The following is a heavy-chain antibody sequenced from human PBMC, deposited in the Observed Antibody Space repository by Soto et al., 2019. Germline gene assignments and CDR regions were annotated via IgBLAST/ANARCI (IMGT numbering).Heavy chain of an antibody. J-gene: IGHJ4*02. Sequence: PGGSLRLSCAASGFTFSSYAMHWVRQAPGKGLEWVAVISYDGSNKYYADSVKGRFTISRDNSKNTLYLQMNSLRAEDTAVYYCARVWPPIVGATTGFDYWGQGTLVTVSS. D-gene: IGHD1-26*01. CDR1: GFTFSSYA. V-gene: IGHV3-30-3*01. CDR2: ISYDGSNK. CDR3: ARVWPPIVGATTGFDY.